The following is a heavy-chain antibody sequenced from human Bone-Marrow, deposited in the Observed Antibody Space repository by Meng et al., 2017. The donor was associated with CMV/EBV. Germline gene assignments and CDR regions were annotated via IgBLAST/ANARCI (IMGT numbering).Heavy chain of an antibody. Sequence: SCAASGFTFSGSAMHWVRQASGKGLEWVGRIRSKANSYATAYAASVKGRFTISRDDSKNTAYLQMNSLKTEDTAVYYCTRHCSTSCYKWGQGTLVTVSS. CDR1: GFTFSGSA. CDR3: TRHCSTSCYK. V-gene: IGHV3-73*01. CDR2: IRSKANSYAT. D-gene: IGHD2-2*02. J-gene: IGHJ4*02.